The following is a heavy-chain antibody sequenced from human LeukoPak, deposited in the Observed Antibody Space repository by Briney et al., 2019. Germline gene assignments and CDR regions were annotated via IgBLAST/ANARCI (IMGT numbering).Heavy chain of an antibody. J-gene: IGHJ4*02. D-gene: IGHD2-15*01. Sequence: PGGSLRLSCAASGFTFSSYAMSWVRQAPGKGLEWVSAISGSGGSTYYADSVKGRFTISRDNSKNTLYLQMNSLRAEDTAVYYCARYCSGCYRGLDYWGQGTLATVSS. CDR1: GFTFSSYA. CDR3: ARYCSGCYRGLDY. CDR2: ISGSGGST. V-gene: IGHV3-23*01.